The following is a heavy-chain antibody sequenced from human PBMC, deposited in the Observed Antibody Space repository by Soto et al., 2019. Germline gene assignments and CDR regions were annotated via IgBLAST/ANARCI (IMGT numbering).Heavy chain of an antibody. D-gene: IGHD6-19*01. CDR1: GFTFDDYA. J-gene: IGHJ5*02. V-gene: IGHV3-9*01. CDR3: AKDGPQSEGVAGNWFDP. Sequence: EVQLVESGGGLVQPGRSLRLSCAASGFTFDDYAMHWVRQAPGKGLEWVSGISWNSGSIGYADSVKGRFTISRDNAKNCLERQMNRLRGEDTALDYCAKDGPQSEGVAGNWFDPWGQGTLVTVSS. CDR2: ISWNSGSI.